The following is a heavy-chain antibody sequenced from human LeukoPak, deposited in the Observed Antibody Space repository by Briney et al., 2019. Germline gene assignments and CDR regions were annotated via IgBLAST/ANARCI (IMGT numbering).Heavy chain of an antibody. Sequence: SQTLSLTCTVSGGSISSGGDYWSWIRQHPGKGLEWIGYIYYSGSTYYNPSLKSRVTISVDTSKNQFSLKLSSVTAADTAVYYCAREQTSGTVFDYWGQGTLVTVSS. V-gene: IGHV4-31*03. J-gene: IGHJ4*02. CDR1: GGSISSGGDY. CDR2: IYYSGST. CDR3: AREQTSGTVFDY. D-gene: IGHD1-7*01.